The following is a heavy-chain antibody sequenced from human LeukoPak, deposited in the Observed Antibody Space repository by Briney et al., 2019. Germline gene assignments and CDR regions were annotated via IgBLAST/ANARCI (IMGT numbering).Heavy chain of an antibody. CDR3: ARDSLLWFGELLVARWFDP. D-gene: IGHD3-10*01. Sequence: ASVKVSCKASGYTFTSYDINWVRQATGQGLEWMGWMNPNSGNTGCAQKFQGRVTMTRNTSISTAYMELSSLRSEDTAVYYCARDSLLWFGELLVARWFDPWGQGTLVTVSS. CDR1: GYTFTSYD. J-gene: IGHJ5*02. V-gene: IGHV1-8*01. CDR2: MNPNSGNT.